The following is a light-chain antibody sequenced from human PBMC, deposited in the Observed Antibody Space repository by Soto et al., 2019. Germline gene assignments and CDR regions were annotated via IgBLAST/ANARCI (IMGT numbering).Light chain of an antibody. CDR3: QQSYSTPRL. V-gene: IGKV1-39*01. J-gene: IGKJ1*01. CDR1: QSISTF. CDR2: AAS. Sequence: DIQMTQSPASLYASVGDRVTITCRASQSISTFLNWYQQKPGKAPELLIYAASSLQTGVPSRFSGSGSGTDFTLTIISLQPEEFATYYCQQSYSTPRLFGQGTKVELK.